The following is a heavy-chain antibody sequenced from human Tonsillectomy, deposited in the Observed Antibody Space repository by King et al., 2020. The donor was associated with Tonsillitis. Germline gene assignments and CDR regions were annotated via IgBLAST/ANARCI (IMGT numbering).Heavy chain of an antibody. J-gene: IGHJ4*02. CDR2: INSDGSST. D-gene: IGHD3-16*01. CDR1: GFTFSGYW. CDR3: ARGLGGDY. V-gene: IGHV3-74*01. Sequence: VQLVESGGGLVQPGGSLRLSCAASGFTFSGYWMQWVRQAPGKGLVWVSRINSDGSSTNYADSVKGRFTISRDNAKNTLYLQMTSLRAEDTAIYYCARGLGGDYWGQGTLVTVYS.